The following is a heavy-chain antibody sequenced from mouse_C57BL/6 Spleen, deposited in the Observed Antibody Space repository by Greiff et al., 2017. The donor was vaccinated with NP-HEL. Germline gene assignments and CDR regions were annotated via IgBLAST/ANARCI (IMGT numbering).Heavy chain of an antibody. V-gene: IGHV1-54*01. Sequence: VKLQESGAELVRPGTSVKVSCKASGYAFTNYLIAWVKQRPGQGLEWIGVINPGSGGTNYNEKLKGKATLTADKSSSTAYMQLSSLTSEDSAVYFCARFGYDSDFDYWGQGTTLTVSS. J-gene: IGHJ2*01. CDR2: INPGSGGT. CDR1: GYAFTNYL. CDR3: ARFGYDSDFDY. D-gene: IGHD2-4*01.